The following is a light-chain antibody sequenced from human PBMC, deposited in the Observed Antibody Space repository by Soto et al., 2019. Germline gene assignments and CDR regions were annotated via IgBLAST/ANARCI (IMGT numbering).Light chain of an antibody. CDR3: CSYTTSTTL. V-gene: IGLV2-23*02. CDR1: SSDIGSYNL. CDR2: EVN. Sequence: QSVLTQPASVSGSLGQSITISCTGTSSDIGSYNLVSWYQQYPGKAPKLIIYEVNKWPSGASSRFSGSKSGNTASLTISGLQAEDEADYYCCSYTTSTTLFGGGTKVTVL. J-gene: IGLJ3*02.